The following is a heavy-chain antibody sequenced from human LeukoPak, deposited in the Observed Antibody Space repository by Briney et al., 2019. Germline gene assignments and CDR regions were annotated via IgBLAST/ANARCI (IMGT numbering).Heavy chain of an antibody. D-gene: IGHD3-10*01. J-gene: IGHJ5*02. V-gene: IGHV4-39*01. CDR1: GGSISSSSYY. Sequence: PSETLSLTCTVSGGSISSSSYYWDWIRQPPGKGLEWIGSIYYSGSTYYNPSLKSRVTISVDTSKNQFSLKLSSVTAADTAVYYCARLNRDVLLWFGAWGFDPWGQGTLVTVSS. CDR3: ARLNRDVLLWFGAWGFDP. CDR2: IYYSGST.